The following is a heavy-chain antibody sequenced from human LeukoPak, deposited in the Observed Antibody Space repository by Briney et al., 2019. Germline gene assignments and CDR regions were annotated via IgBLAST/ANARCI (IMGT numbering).Heavy chain of an antibody. D-gene: IGHD3-22*01. CDR2: IYYSGST. Sequence: PSETLSLTCTVSGGSISSGGYYWSWIRQHPGKGLEWIGYIYYSGSTYYNPSLKSRVTISVDTSKSQFSLKLSSVTAADTAVYYCARVLRSSGFGFDYWGQGTLVTVSS. V-gene: IGHV4-31*03. J-gene: IGHJ4*02. CDR3: ARVLRSSGFGFDY. CDR1: GGSISSGGYY.